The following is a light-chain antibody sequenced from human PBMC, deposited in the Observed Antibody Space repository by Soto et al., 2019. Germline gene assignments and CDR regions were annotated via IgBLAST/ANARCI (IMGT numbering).Light chain of an antibody. J-gene: IGKJ1*01. V-gene: IGKV3D-15*01. Sequence: EIVLTHSPGTLSLSPCERAALSCRASQSISSNLAWYQQKPGQAPRRLIYGASTRATGTPDRFSGSGSGTDFTLTISRLEPEDFAVYYCQQYNNWPRTFGQGTKVDI. CDR2: GAS. CDR3: QQYNNWPRT. CDR1: QSISSN.